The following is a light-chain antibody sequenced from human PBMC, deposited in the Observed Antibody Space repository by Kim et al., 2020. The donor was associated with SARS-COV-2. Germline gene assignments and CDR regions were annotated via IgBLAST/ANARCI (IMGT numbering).Light chain of an antibody. CDR1: QSITTY. Sequence: ASVGDRVTIPCRASQSITTYLNWYQQKPGKAPSLLIYAASRLQSGVPSRFSGSGSGTDFTLTISSLQPEDFATYYCQQSYTSPPTFGQGTKVDIK. J-gene: IGKJ1*01. CDR2: AAS. CDR3: QQSYTSPPT. V-gene: IGKV1-39*01.